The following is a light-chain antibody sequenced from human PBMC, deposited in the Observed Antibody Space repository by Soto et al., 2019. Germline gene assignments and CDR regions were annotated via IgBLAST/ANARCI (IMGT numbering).Light chain of an antibody. CDR3: QQRGNWPLT. Sequence: EIVMTQSPATLSVSAGERATLSCRASQLISNYLAWYQQKPGQAPRLLIYDASNRATGTPARFSGSGSGTDFTLTISSLEPEDFAVYYCQQRGNWPLTFGGGTKVDI. V-gene: IGKV3-11*01. J-gene: IGKJ4*01. CDR1: QLISNY. CDR2: DAS.